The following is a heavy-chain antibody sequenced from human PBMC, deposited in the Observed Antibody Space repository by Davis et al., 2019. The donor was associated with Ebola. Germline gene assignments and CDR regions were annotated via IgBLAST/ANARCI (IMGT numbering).Heavy chain of an antibody. CDR1: GFTFSDYY. Sequence: GESLKISCAASGFTFSDYYMSWIRQAPGKGLEWVSYISSSGSTIYYADSVKGRFTISRDNAKNSLYLQMNSLRAEDTAVYYCARDGYSYGTGYYFDYWGQGTLVTVSS. CDR3: ARDGYSYGTGYYFDY. CDR2: ISSSGSTI. J-gene: IGHJ4*02. V-gene: IGHV3-11*01. D-gene: IGHD5-18*01.